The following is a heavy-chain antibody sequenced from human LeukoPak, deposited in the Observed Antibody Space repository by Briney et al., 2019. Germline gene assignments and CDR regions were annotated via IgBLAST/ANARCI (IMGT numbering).Heavy chain of an antibody. Sequence: GSLRLSCAASGFTFSSYAMSWVRQAPGKGLEWVSAISGSGGSTYYADSVKGRFTIPRDNSKNTLYLQMNSLRAEDTAVYYCAKQKGYSYGYASDYWGQGTLVTVSS. CDR2: ISGSGGST. D-gene: IGHD5-18*01. J-gene: IGHJ4*02. CDR3: AKQKGYSYGYASDY. V-gene: IGHV3-23*01. CDR1: GFTFSSYA.